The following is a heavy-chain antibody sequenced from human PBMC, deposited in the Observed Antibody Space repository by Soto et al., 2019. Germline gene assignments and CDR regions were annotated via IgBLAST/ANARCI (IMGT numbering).Heavy chain of an antibody. CDR2: IYQSGST. Sequence: ETLSLTCPVSGYSISIGNYWGWIRQPPGKRLEWIGSIYQSGSTYYNPSLRSRATISVDTSKNQFSLKLSSVTAADTAVYYCARVLGAPLYYFDYWGQGILVTVS. J-gene: IGHJ4*02. CDR1: GYSISIGNY. CDR3: ARVLGAPLYYFDY. D-gene: IGHD1-26*01. V-gene: IGHV4-38-2*02.